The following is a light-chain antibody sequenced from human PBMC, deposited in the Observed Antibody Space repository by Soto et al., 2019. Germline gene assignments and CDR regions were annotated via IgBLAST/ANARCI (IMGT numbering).Light chain of an antibody. V-gene: IGKV3-20*01. CDR3: QQYGSSPPSST. CDR2: GAS. J-gene: IGKJ5*01. CDR1: QRVSSGY. Sequence: EIVLTQSPGTLSLSPGDRASLSCRASQRVSSGYLAWYQQKPGQAPRLLIYGASNRATDIPDRFSGRGSGTDFTLTISRLEPEDFAVYYCQQYGSSPPSSTFGQGTRLE.